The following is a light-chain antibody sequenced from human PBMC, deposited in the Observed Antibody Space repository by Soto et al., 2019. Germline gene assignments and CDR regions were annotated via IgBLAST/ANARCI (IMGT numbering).Light chain of an antibody. J-gene: IGKJ1*01. V-gene: IGKV3-20*01. CDR1: QSVSSSY. Sequence: ETVLAQSPGTLSLSPGEGATLSCRASQSVSSSYLAWYQHKPGQAPRLLIYGASSRATGIPDRFSGSGSGTDFTLTISRLEPEDFAVYYCQQYGTSPRTFDQGTKVEIK. CDR2: GAS. CDR3: QQYGTSPRT.